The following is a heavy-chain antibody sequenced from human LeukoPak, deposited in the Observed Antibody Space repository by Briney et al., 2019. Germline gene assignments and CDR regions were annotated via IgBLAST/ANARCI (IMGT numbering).Heavy chain of an antibody. CDR3: ARQPGGTAAFDL. CDR2: IYYSGDT. J-gene: IGHJ3*01. D-gene: IGHD1-1*01. Sequence: SETLSLTCTVSGGSISSSYWSWIRQPPGKGLECIGYIYYSGDTNYNPSLKSRVSMSLDTSKNQLSLTLSSVTAADTAVYCARQPGGTAAFDLWGQGTLVTVSS. V-gene: IGHV4-59*08. CDR1: GGSISSSY.